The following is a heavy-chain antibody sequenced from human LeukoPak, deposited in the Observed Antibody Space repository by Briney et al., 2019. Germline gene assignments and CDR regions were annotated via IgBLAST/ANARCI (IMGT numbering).Heavy chain of an antibody. CDR3: ARVWDRKQNYYYYYGMDV. CDR1: GFTFSDYY. J-gene: IGHJ6*02. V-gene: IGHV3-11*01. Sequence: GGSLRLSCAASGFTFSDYYMSWICQAPGKGLEWVSYISSSGSTIYYADSVKGRFTISRDNAKNSLYLQMNSLRAEDTAVYYCARVWDRKQNYYYYYGMDVWGQGTTVTVSS. CDR2: ISSSGSTI. D-gene: IGHD1-26*01.